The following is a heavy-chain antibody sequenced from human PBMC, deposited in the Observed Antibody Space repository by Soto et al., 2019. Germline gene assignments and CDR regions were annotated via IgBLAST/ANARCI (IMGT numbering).Heavy chain of an antibody. J-gene: IGHJ5*02. CDR2: MYYRENT. V-gene: IGHV4-39*01. CDR1: GGSISRSGYY. CDR3: SRRAPEGFDP. Sequence: SETLSLTCTVSGGSISRSGYYWGWIRQFPGKGLEWIGSMYYRENTYYNPSLKSRITMSVDTSKNQLSLNLSSVTAADTAVYYRSRRAPEGFDPWGQGTLVTVSS.